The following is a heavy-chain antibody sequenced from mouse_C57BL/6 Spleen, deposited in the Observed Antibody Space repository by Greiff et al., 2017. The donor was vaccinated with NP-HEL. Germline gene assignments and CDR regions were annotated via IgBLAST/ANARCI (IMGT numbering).Heavy chain of an antibody. CDR1: GFTFSSYT. V-gene: IGHV5-9*01. Sequence: EVMLVESGGGLVKPGGSLKLSCAASGFTFSSYTMSWVRQTPEKRLEWVATISGGGGNTYYPDSVKGRFTISRDNAKNTLYLQMSSLRSEDTALYYCARHAYYSNYGFAYWGQGTLVTVSA. D-gene: IGHD2-5*01. CDR3: ARHAYYSNYGFAY. CDR2: ISGGGGNT. J-gene: IGHJ3*01.